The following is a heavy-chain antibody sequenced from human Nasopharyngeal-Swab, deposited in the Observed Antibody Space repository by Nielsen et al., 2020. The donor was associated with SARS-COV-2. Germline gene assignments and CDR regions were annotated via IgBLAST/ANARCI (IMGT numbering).Heavy chain of an antibody. V-gene: IGHV5-10-1*01. D-gene: IGHD6-25*01. CDR3: ARQRVNNWFDP. CDR2: IDPSDSYT. J-gene: IGHJ5*02. Sequence: VRQAPGKGLEWMGRIDPSDSYTNYSPSFQGHVTISADKSFSTAYLQWSSLKASDTAMYYCARQRVNNWFDPWGQGTLVTVSS.